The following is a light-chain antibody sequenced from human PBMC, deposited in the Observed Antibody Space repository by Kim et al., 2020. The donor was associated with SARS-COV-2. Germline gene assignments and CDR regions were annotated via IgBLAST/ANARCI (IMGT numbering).Light chain of an antibody. CDR3: QQYNDWPLLT. CDR2: GAS. Sequence: CPGEKVTLSWRASQSVKNNLAWYQQRPGQAPRLLIYGASTRATGFSARFSGSGSGTEFSLTIRSLQSEDLAVYYCQQYNDWPLLTFGGGTKVDIK. J-gene: IGKJ4*01. V-gene: IGKV3-15*01. CDR1: QSVKNN.